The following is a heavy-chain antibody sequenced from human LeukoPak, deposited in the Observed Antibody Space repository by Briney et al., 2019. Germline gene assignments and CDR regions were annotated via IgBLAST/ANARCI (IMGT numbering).Heavy chain of an antibody. CDR2: IYYSGST. CDR1: DGSISSYY. Sequence: SETLSLTCTVSDGSISSYYWSWIRQPPGKGLEWIGYIYYSGSTNYNPSLKSRVTISVDKSKNQFSLKLSSVTAADTAVYYCARKSGPLYFDYWGQGTLVTVSS. CDR3: ARKSGPLYFDY. J-gene: IGHJ4*02. D-gene: IGHD2-8*02. V-gene: IGHV4-59*12.